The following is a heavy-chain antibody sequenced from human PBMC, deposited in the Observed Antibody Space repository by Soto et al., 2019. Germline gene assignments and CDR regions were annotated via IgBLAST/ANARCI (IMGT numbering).Heavy chain of an antibody. J-gene: IGHJ6*02. CDR3: ARDDGLGLAPYYGMDV. CDR2: ISSSGSTI. Sequence: GGSLRLSCAASGFTFSSYEMNWVRQAPGKGLEWVSYISSSGSTIFYADSVKGRFTISRDNAKNSLYLQMNSLRAEDTAVYYCARDDGLGLAPYYGMDVWGQGTTVTVSS. V-gene: IGHV3-48*03. CDR1: GFTFSSYE. D-gene: IGHD3-10*01.